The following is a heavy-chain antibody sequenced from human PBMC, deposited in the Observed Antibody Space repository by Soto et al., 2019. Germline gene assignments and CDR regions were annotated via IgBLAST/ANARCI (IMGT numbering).Heavy chain of an antibody. CDR1: GGSSSGYY. CDR3: ARGWGSGVFDY. D-gene: IGHD6-19*01. CDR2: INHSGST. J-gene: IGHJ4*02. Sequence: QLQLQQWGAGLLKPSETLSLTCAVYGGSSSGYYWNWIRQPPGKGLEWIGEINHSGSTNYNPSLKSRVTISVDTSKNQFSLKLSSVTAADTAVYYCARGWGSGVFDYWGQGTLVTVSS. V-gene: IGHV4-34*01.